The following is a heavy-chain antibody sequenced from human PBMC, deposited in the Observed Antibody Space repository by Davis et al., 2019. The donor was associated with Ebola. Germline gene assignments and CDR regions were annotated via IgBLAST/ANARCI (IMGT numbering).Heavy chain of an antibody. CDR2: IWYDGSEK. J-gene: IGHJ6*02. CDR3: ARGGYCTDGTCRYAMDV. Sequence: GESLKISCAASGFTFSNFGMHWVRQAPGKGLEWVAVIWYDGSEKYHADSVKGRFTISRDNSKNTLDLQMNSLRAEDTAVYYCARGGYCTDGTCRYAMDVWGQGTTVTVSS. V-gene: IGHV3-33*01. D-gene: IGHD2-8*01. CDR1: GFTFSNFG.